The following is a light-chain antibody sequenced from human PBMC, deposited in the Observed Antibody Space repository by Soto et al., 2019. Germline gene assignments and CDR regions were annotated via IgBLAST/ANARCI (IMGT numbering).Light chain of an antibody. V-gene: IGKV3-11*01. CDR3: KQRSNWPRT. J-gene: IGKJ1*01. Sequence: IVLTQSPATLSFSPGNRATLSCRASQNISSYLIWYQQKPGQSPRVLIYDVSNRATGIPTRFSGSGSGTDFTLTISSLETEDFAVYYCKQRSNWPRTFGQGTKVEIX. CDR2: DVS. CDR1: QNISSY.